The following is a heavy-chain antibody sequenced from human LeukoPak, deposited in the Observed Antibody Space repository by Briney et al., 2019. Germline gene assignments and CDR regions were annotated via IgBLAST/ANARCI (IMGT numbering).Heavy chain of an antibody. J-gene: IGHJ5*02. D-gene: IGHD2-2*01. V-gene: IGHV1-69*13. CDR3: ARSRYCSSTSCYATNWFDP. CDR1: GGTFSSYA. CDR2: IIPIFGTA. Sequence: GASVKVSCKASGGTFSSYAISWVRQAPGQGLEWMGGIIPIFGTANYAQKFQGRVTITADESTSTAYMELSSLRSEDTAVYYCARSRYCSSTSCYATNWFDPWGQGTLVTVSS.